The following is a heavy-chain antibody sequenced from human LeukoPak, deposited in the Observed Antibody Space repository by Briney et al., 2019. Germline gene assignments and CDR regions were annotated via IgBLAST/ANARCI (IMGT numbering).Heavy chain of an antibody. CDR2: INHSGST. CDR1: GGSFSGYY. V-gene: IGHV4-34*01. J-gene: IGHJ6*03. D-gene: IGHD3-22*01. Sequence: PSETLSLTCAVYGGSFSGYYWSWIRQPPGKGLEWIGEINHSGSTNYNPSLKSRVTISVDTSKNQFSLKLSSVTAADTAVYYCARASGLGPTGGYYYYMDVWGKGTTVTVSS. CDR3: ARASGLGPTGGYYYYMDV.